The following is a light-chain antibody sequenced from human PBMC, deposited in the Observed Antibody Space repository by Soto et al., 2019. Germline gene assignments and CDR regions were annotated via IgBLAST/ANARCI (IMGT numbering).Light chain of an antibody. CDR3: QSYQSKDLAVV. V-gene: IGLV6-57*03. Sequence: NFMLAQPHSVSESPEKTVTLTCTRSSGSIATNYVQWYQQRPGSAPTTVIYENDQRTSGVTDRFPGSIDSSSNSASLSISGLKTEDEADYHCQSYQSKDLAVVFGGGTEVTVL. J-gene: IGLJ2*01. CDR2: END. CDR1: SGSIATNY.